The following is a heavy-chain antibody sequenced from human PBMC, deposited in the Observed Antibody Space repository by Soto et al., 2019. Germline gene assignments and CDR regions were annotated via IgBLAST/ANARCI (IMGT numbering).Heavy chain of an antibody. Sequence: QSGGSLRLSCTASGFAFTTYAMHWVRQAPGKGLEWVAVISFDGSKKYYADSVKGRFTISRDNSKSTLFLQLDSLGVEDTAMYYCARSLGIAVAPDSWGQGTLVTVSS. D-gene: IGHD6-13*01. CDR1: GFAFTTYA. V-gene: IGHV3-30-3*01. J-gene: IGHJ5*01. CDR2: ISFDGSKK. CDR3: ARSLGIAVAPDS.